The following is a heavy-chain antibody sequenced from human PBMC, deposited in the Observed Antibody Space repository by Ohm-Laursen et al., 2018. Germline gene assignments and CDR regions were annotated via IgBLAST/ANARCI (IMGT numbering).Heavy chain of an antibody. D-gene: IGHD5-18*01. Sequence: SLRLSCAASGFTFSSYGMHWVRQAPGKELEWVAVIWYDGSNKYYADSVKGRFTISRDNTANSMFLQMNSLRVEDTAVYYCARGGELGHTYGPVFDFWGQGSLVTVSS. CDR3: ARGGELGHTYGPVFDF. CDR1: GFTFSSYG. J-gene: IGHJ4*02. V-gene: IGHV3-33*02. CDR2: IWYDGSNK.